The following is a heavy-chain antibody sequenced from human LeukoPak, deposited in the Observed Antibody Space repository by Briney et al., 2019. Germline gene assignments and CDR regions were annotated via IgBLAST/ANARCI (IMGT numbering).Heavy chain of an antibody. J-gene: IGHJ4*02. CDR1: GGSISSGNYY. CDR3: ARDKGVLRPYYFDY. Sequence: SETLSLTCTVSGGSISSGNYYWSWIRQPPGKGLEWIGYIYYSGSTFYNPSLKSRVTISVDTSKNQFSLKLSSVTAADTAVYYCARDKGVLRPYYFDYWGQGTLVTVSS. D-gene: IGHD4/OR15-4a*01. CDR2: IYYSGST. V-gene: IGHV4-30-4*01.